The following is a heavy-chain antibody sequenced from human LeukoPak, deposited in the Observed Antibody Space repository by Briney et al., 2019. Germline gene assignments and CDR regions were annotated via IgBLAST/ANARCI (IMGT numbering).Heavy chain of an antibody. CDR2: VYSGDNT. CDR1: GFTVSDNY. D-gene: IGHD2-8*02. Sequence: PGGSLRPSCAASGFTVSDNYMSWVRQAPGKGLEWVSVVYSGDNTYYADSVKGRFTISRDNSKNTLYLQMNSLRAEDTAVYYCARDREPGTSASRFDYWGQGTLVTVSS. J-gene: IGHJ4*02. V-gene: IGHV3-53*01. CDR3: ARDREPGTSASRFDY.